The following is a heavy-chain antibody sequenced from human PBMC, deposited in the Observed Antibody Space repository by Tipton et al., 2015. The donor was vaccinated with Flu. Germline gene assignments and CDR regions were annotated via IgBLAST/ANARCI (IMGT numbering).Heavy chain of an antibody. CDR1: GFTFSNYW. CDR3: AREVLGQGFDP. J-gene: IGHJ5*02. V-gene: IGHV3-7*01. Sequence: SLRLSCAASGFTFSNYWMSWLRQAPGKGLEWVGNINERGSGKYYVDSVQGRFTISRDNAKNSLSLQMNSLRAEDTAVYYCAREVLGQGFDPWGQGTLVTVSS. CDR2: INERGSGK.